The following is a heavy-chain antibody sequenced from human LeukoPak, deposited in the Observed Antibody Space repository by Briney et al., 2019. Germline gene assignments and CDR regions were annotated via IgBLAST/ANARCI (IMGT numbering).Heavy chain of an antibody. J-gene: IGHJ5*02. CDR3: ARQALWFGELLP. D-gene: IGHD3-10*01. CDR1: GGSISSSSYY. CDR2: IYYSGST. V-gene: IGHV4-39*01. Sequence: SETLSLTCTVSGGSISSSSYYWGWIRQPPGKGLEWIGSIYYSGSTYYNPSLKSRVTISVDTSKNQFSLKLSSVTAADTAVYYCARQALWFGELLPWGQGTLVTVSS.